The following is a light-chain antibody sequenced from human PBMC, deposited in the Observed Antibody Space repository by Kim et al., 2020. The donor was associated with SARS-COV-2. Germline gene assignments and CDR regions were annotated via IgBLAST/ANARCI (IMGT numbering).Light chain of an antibody. Sequence: QSVLTQPPSASGTPGQRVTISCSGSSSNIGSNYVYWYQQLPGTAPKLLIYRNNQRPSGLPDRFSGSKSGTSASLAISGLRSEDEADYYCAAWDDSLSGWVLGGGTQLSVL. V-gene: IGLV1-47*01. CDR1: SSNIGSNY. J-gene: IGLJ3*02. CDR2: RNN. CDR3: AAWDDSLSGWV.